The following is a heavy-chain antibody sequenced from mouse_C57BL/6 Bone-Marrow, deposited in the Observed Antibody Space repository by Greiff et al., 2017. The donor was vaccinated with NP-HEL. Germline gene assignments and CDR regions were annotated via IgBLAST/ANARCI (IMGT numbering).Heavy chain of an antibody. CDR1: GYAFSSSW. J-gene: IGHJ1*03. D-gene: IGHD1-1*01. CDR3: AKGELVYYGSSYPFDV. Sequence: QVQLQQSGPELVKPGASVKISCKASGYAFSSSWMNWVKQRPGKGLEWIGRIYPGDGDTNYNGKFKGKATLTADKSSSTAYMQLSSLTSEDSAVYFCAKGELVYYGSSYPFDVWGTGTTVTVSS. CDR2: IYPGDGDT. V-gene: IGHV1-82*01.